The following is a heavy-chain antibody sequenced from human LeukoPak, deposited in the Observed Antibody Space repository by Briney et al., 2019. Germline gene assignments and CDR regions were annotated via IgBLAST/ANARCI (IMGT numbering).Heavy chain of an antibody. CDR3: ARRTRHSYFDY. Sequence: KPGGSLRLSCAASGFTFSDYYMSWIRQAPGKGLEWISYISGSGSTIYSADSLNGRFTISRDNAKNSLFLQMNSLGAEDTAVYYCARRTRHSYFDYWGQGILVTVST. CDR2: ISGSGSTI. V-gene: IGHV3-11*01. J-gene: IGHJ4*02. CDR1: GFTFSDYY.